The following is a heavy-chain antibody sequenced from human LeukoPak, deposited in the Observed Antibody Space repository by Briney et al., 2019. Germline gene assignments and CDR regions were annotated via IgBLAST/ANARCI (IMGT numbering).Heavy chain of an antibody. CDR1: GGSISSYY. J-gene: IGHJ4*02. Sequence: PSETLSLTCTVSGGSISSYYWSWVRQPPGKGLEWIGYIYYSGSTNYNPSLKSRVTISVDTSKNQFSLKLSSVTAADTAVYYCARGGGLVAAKYYFDYWGQGTLVTVSS. V-gene: IGHV4-59*01. D-gene: IGHD6-19*01. CDR3: ARGGGLVAAKYYFDY. CDR2: IYYSGST.